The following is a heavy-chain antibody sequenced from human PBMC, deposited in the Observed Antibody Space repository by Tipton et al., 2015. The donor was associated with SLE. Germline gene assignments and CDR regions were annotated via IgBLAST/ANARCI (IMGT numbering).Heavy chain of an antibody. D-gene: IGHD2-2*01. CDR2: MNPNSGNT. Sequence: QLVQSGPEVKKPGASVKVSCKPSGYTFTSYDINGVRQATGQGLEWMGWMNPNSGNTGYAQKFQGRVTMTRNTSISTAYMELSSLRSEDTAVYYCARAQGTSYYYYYMDVWGKGTTVTVSS. CDR3: ARAQGTSYYYYYMDV. J-gene: IGHJ6*03. V-gene: IGHV1-8*01. CDR1: GYTFTSYD.